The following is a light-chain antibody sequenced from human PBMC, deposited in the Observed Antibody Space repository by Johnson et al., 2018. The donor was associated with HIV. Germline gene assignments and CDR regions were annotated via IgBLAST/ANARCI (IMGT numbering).Light chain of an antibody. CDR1: SSNIGDNY. V-gene: IGLV1-51*02. Sequence: QSVLTQPPSVSAAPGQKVTISCSGSSSNIGDNYVSWYQQLPGTAPKVLIYENNERPSGIPDRFSGSRSGTSATLGITGLQTGDDADYYCGTWDSSLGASYVFGTGTKVTVL. J-gene: IGLJ1*01. CDR2: ENN. CDR3: GTWDSSLGASYV.